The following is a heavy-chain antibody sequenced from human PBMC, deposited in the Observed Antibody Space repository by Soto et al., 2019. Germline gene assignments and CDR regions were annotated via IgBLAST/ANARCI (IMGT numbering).Heavy chain of an antibody. V-gene: IGHV4-4*02. J-gene: IGHJ6*02. Sequence: TSETLSLSCAVSGGSISSSNCWSWVRQPPGKGLEWIGEIYHSGSTNFNPSLKSRVTISVDKSKNQFSLKLNSVTAADTAVYYCARVSGSYYYGMDVWGQGTTVTVSS. CDR2: IYHSGST. CDR3: ARVSGSYYYGMDV. CDR1: GGSISSSNC.